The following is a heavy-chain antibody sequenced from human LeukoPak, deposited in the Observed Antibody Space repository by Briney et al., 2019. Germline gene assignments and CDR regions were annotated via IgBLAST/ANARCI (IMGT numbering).Heavy chain of an antibody. CDR2: IKQDGSEK. CDR1: RFTFSTYW. Sequence: PGGSLRLSCAASRFTFSTYWMSWVRQAQGKGLEWVANIKQDGSEKYYVDSVKGRFTISRDNAKNSLFLQMNSLRAEDTAVYYCARGYDSGLDYWGQGTLVTVSS. CDR3: ARGYDSGLDY. V-gene: IGHV3-7*01. D-gene: IGHD6-19*01. J-gene: IGHJ4*02.